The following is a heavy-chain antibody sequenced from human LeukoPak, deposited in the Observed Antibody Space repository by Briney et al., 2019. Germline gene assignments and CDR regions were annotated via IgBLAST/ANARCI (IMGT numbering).Heavy chain of an antibody. CDR1: GFTFSDNY. CDR3: ARGLGYCSGGSCPRRAFDI. CDR2: ISSSGSTI. V-gene: IGHV3-11*01. D-gene: IGHD2-15*01. Sequence: GGSLRLSCAASGFTFSDNYMSWIRQAPGKGLEWVSFISSSGSTIYYADSMKGRFTTSRDNAKNSVYLQMNSLRAEDTAVYYCARGLGYCSGGSCPRRAFDIWGQGTVVTVSS. J-gene: IGHJ3*02.